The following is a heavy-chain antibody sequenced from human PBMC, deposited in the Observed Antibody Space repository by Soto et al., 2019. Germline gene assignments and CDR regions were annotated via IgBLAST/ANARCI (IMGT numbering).Heavy chain of an antibody. CDR2: IFSNDEK. J-gene: IGHJ4*02. V-gene: IGHV2-26*01. Sequence: SGPTLVNPTETPTLTCTGSGFSLSNARMDVSWIRQPPGKALEWLAHIFSNDEKSYSTSLKSRLTISKDTSKSQVVLTMTNMDFVDTATYYFYPIVEGYDISTGYYNYFYYCGQ. D-gene: IGHD3-9*01. CDR3: YPIVEGYDISTGYYNYFYY. CDR1: GFSLSNARMD.